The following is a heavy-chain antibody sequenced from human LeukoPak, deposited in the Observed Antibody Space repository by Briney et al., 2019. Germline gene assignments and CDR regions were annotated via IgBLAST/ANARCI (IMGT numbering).Heavy chain of an antibody. Sequence: GASVKVSCKASGYTFTGYYMHWVRQAPGQGLEWMGWINPNSGGTNYAQKFQGRVTMTRDTSISTAYMELSRLRSDDTAVYYCARGSPDCSGGSCYFSTRLVVEDNWFDPWGQGTLVTVSS. J-gene: IGHJ5*02. CDR1: GYTFTGYY. D-gene: IGHD2-15*01. V-gene: IGHV1-2*02. CDR3: ARGSPDCSGGSCYFSTRLVVEDNWFDP. CDR2: INPNSGGT.